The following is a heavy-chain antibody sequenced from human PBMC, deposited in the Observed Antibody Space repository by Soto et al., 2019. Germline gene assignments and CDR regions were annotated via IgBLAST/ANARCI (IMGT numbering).Heavy chain of an antibody. CDR3: ARGRYGDY. CDR1: GYTFTSYG. D-gene: IGHD1-1*01. CDR2: ISAHNDNT. V-gene: IGHV1-18*01. J-gene: IGHJ4*02. Sequence: QVHLVQSGAEVSKPGASVKVSCKGSGYTFTSYGIAWVRQAPGQGLEWMGWISAHNDNTNYAQKVQGRVTVTRDTSTSTAYMELRNRRSDDTAVYYCARGRYGDYWGQGALVTVSS.